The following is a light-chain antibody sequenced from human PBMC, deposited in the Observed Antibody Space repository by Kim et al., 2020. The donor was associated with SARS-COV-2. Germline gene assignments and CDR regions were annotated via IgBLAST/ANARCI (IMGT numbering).Light chain of an antibody. V-gene: IGKV4-1*01. CDR1: QTVLYIPNNKNY. J-gene: IGKJ1*01. Sequence: MATISRKSSQTVLYIPNNKNYLAWYQQKAGQPPKLLIYWASIRESGVPERFTGSGSGTDFTLTISSLQAEDVAVYFCHQYASAWTFGQGTKVDIK. CDR3: HQYASAWT. CDR2: WAS.